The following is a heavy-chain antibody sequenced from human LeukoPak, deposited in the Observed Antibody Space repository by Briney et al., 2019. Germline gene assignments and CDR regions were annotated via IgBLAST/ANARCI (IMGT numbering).Heavy chain of an antibody. D-gene: IGHD2-15*01. CDR3: ATPVVVVVAGDY. Sequence: PGGSLRLSCAASGFTFSSYWMSWVRQAPGKGLEWVAFIRYDGSNKYYADSVKGRFTISRDNSKNTLYLQMNSLRAEDTAVYYCATPVVVVVAGDYWGQGTLVTVSS. V-gene: IGHV3-30*02. CDR2: IRYDGSNK. CDR1: GFTFSSYW. J-gene: IGHJ4*02.